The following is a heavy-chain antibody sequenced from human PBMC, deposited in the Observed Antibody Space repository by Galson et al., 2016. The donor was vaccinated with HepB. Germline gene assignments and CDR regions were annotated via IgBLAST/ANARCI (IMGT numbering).Heavy chain of an antibody. V-gene: IGHV3-53*01. D-gene: IGHD3-16*01. CDR1: GVADNSKY. J-gene: IGHJ4*02. CDR2: IDAGGTT. Sequence: SLRLSCAASGVADNSKYMTWIRQTPGKGLEWVSVIDAGGTTYLSDSVKGRFIISRDTSKNMLYLQMNRLRAEDTAVYYCAIGGGYDPVVGAVDVWGQGTLVTVSS. CDR3: AIGGGYDPVVGAVDV.